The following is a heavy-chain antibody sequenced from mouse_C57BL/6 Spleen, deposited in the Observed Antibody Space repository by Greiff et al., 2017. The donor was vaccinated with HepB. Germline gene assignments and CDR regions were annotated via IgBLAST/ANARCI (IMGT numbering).Heavy chain of an antibody. CDR2: ISSGGSYT. CDR1: GFTFSSYG. CDR3: ARQRSEGGFAY. J-gene: IGHJ3*01. Sequence: EVQGVESGGDLVKPGGSLKLSCAASGFTFSSYGMSWVRQTPDKRLEWVATISSGGSYTYYPDSVKGRFTISRDNAKNTLYLQMSSLKSEDTAMYYCARQRSEGGFAYWGQGTLVTVSA. V-gene: IGHV5-6*01.